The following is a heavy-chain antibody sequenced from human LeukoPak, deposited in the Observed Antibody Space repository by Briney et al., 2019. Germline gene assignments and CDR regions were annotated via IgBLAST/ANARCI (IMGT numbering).Heavy chain of an antibody. V-gene: IGHV4-34*01. CDR2: INHSGST. CDR1: GGSFRVSY. CDR3: ARGRFGGYLLWDYYYMDV. J-gene: IGHJ6*03. D-gene: IGHD3-16*01. Sequence: PSETLSLTCAVYGGSFRVSYWSWIRQPPGKGLGWIGEINHSGSTNYNPSLKSRVTISVDTSKNQFSLKLSSVTAADTAVYYCARGRFGGYLLWDYYYMDVWGKGTTVTVSS.